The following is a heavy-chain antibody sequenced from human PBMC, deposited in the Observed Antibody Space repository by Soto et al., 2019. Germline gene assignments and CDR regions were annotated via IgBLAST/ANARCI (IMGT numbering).Heavy chain of an antibody. CDR3: ARDVSPGGSGLYFYAFDI. CDR2: IRKDGSQR. Sequence: EVQLVESGGGLVQPGGSLTLSCAASEFAFSSYWMTWVRQAPGKGLEWVANIRKDGSQRSYLDSGRGRFTISRDTSENSLCPQMNSLTAEDTALYFCARDVSPGGSGLYFYAFDIWGQGTMVTVSS. V-gene: IGHV3-7*05. D-gene: IGHD2-8*01. J-gene: IGHJ3*02. CDR1: EFAFSSYW.